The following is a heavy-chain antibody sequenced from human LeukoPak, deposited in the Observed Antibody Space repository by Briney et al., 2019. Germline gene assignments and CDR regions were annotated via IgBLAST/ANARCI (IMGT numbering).Heavy chain of an antibody. CDR2: IYTSGST. V-gene: IGHV4-4*07. Sequence: SETLSLTCTVSGVSISSYYWSWIRQPAGKGLEWIGRIYTSGSTNYNPSLKSRVTISVDKSKNQFSLKLSSVTAADTAVYYCARERGVVVVPAARGYYFDYWGQGTLVTVSS. CDR1: GVSISSYY. J-gene: IGHJ4*02. D-gene: IGHD2-2*01. CDR3: ARERGVVVVPAARGYYFDY.